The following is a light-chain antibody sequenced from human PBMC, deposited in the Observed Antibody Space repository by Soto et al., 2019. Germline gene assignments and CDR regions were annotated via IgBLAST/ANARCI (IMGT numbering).Light chain of an antibody. CDR2: GSS. V-gene: IGKV3-20*01. Sequence: EIVLTQSPATLSLSPGERATLSCGASQSVRNYLAWYQQKPGQAPRLLMYGSSSRATGIPDRLSGSGSGTDFTLSISRLEPEDFAVYYCLRYGSSPTWTFGQGTKVDIK. CDR3: LRYGSSPTWT. J-gene: IGKJ1*01. CDR1: QSVRNY.